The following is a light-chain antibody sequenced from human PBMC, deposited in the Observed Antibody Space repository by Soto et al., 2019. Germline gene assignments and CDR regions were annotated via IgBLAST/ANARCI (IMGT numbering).Light chain of an antibody. J-gene: IGKJ1*01. CDR2: EVS. V-gene: IGKV1-5*03. Sequence: DILLTQSPSTLSASVGDRVTISCRASQSINKWFAWYQHKPRKAPNLLIYEVSTLHSGVPSRFSGSGSGTEFTLTISSLRPDDFATYYCQQYNSYSWTFGQGTKVDIK. CDR3: QQYNSYSWT. CDR1: QSINKW.